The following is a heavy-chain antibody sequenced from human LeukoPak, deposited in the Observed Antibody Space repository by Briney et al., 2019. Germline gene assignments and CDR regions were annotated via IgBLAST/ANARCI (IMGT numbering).Heavy chain of an antibody. J-gene: IGHJ4*02. D-gene: IGHD2-2*01. CDR1: GYTFTGYH. CDR2: INPNSGDT. Sequence: ASVKVSCKASGYTFTGYHMHWVRQAPGQGLEWMGRINPNSGDTNYAQKFQGRVAMTRDTSIGTAFMELTRLRSDDTAVYYCARDYCSSTSCLFDYWGQGTLVTVSS. V-gene: IGHV1-2*06. CDR3: ARDYCSSTSCLFDY.